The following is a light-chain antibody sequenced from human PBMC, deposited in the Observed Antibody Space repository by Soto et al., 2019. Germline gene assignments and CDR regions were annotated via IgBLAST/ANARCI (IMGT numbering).Light chain of an antibody. J-gene: IGKJ5*01. CDR3: QQYESLPLT. Sequence: DIQLTQSPSSPSASVGDRLTMTCRVSQGITSCLNWYQQKPGKAPKLLIYDASDLETGVPSRFSGSGSGTGFTFTISSLQPEDFATYYCQQYESLPLTFGQGTRLEIK. V-gene: IGKV1-33*01. CDR2: DAS. CDR1: QGITSC.